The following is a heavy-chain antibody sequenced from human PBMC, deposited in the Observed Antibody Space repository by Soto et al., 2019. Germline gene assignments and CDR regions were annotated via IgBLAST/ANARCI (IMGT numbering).Heavy chain of an antibody. D-gene: IGHD5-18*01. V-gene: IGHV3-43*01. CDR2: ISWDGGST. CDR1: GFTFDDYT. CDR3: AKDAGDVVTAMVTGYFDY. J-gene: IGHJ4*02. Sequence: EVQLVESGGVVVQPGGSLRLSCAASGFTFDDYTMHWVRQAPGKGLEWVSLISWDGGSTYYADSVKGRFTISRDNSKNSLYLQMNSLRTEDIALYYCAKDAGDVVTAMVTGYFDYWGQGTLVTVSS.